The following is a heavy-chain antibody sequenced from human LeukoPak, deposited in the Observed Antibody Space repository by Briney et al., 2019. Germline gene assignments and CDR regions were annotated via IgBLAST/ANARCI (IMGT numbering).Heavy chain of an antibody. CDR3: ARDRYYGSGRGFDY. Sequence: PGRSLRLSCAASGLTFSSYGMHWVRQAPGKGLEWVAVMWYDGSNKYYADSVKGRFTISRDNSKNTLYLQMNSLRAEDTAVYYCARDRYYGSGRGFDYWGQGTLVTVSS. V-gene: IGHV3-33*01. CDR2: MWYDGSNK. CDR1: GLTFSSYG. J-gene: IGHJ4*02. D-gene: IGHD3-10*01.